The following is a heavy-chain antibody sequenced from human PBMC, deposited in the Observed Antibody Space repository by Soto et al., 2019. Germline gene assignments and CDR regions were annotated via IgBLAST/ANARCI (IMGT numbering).Heavy chain of an antibody. J-gene: IGHJ4*02. CDR2: IYPGDSDT. D-gene: IGHD2-2*01. CDR1: GYSFTSYW. V-gene: IGHV5-51*01. CDR3: ARSSLYCSSTSCYWVY. Sequence: PGESLKISCKGSGYSFTSYWIGWVRQMPGKGLEWMGIIYPGDSDTRYSPSFQGQVTISADKSISTAYLQWSSLKASDTAMYYCARSSLYCSSTSCYWVYWGQGTLVTVSS.